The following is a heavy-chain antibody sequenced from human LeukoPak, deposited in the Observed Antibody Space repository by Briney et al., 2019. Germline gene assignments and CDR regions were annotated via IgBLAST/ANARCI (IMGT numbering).Heavy chain of an antibody. V-gene: IGHV4-4*02. J-gene: IGHJ4*02. CDR1: GDSISTNHW. CDR3: ARGLYLYYYGSGSHDY. CDR2: VYHSGST. D-gene: IGHD3-10*01. Sequence: SGTLSLTCAVSGDSISTNHWWSWVRQPPGKGLEWIGEVYHSGSTNYNPSLKSRVTISVDTSKNQFSLKLSSVTAADTAVYYCARGLYLYYYGSGSHDYWGQGTLVTVSS.